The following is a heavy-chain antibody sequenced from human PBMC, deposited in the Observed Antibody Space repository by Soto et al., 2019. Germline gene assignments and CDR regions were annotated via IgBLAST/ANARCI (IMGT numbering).Heavy chain of an antibody. J-gene: IGHJ4*02. D-gene: IGHD3-10*01. CDR2: IYYSGST. Sequence: SETLSLTCTVSGASISSYYWSWLRQPPGKGLEWIGNIYYSGSTNYNPSLKSRVTISVDTSKNQFSLKLSSVTAADTAVYYCTRTSLSTMVRGFIQYYFDFWGQGTLVTVSS. V-gene: IGHV4-59*01. CDR3: TRTSLSTMVRGFIQYYFDF. CDR1: GASISSYY.